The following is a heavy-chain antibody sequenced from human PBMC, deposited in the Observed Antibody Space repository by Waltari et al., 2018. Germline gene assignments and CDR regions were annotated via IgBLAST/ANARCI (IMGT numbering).Heavy chain of an antibody. CDR3: AANQAVAGSPLGY. V-gene: IGHV4-39*01. D-gene: IGHD6-19*01. J-gene: IGHJ4*02. CDR2: IYYSGST. Sequence: QLQLQESGPGLVKPSETLSLTCTVPGGSISSSSYYWGWLRQPPGKGLEWIGSIYYSGSTYYNPSLKSRATISVDTSKNQFSLKLSSVTAADTAVYYCAANQAVAGSPLGYWGQGTLVTVSS. CDR1: GGSISSSSYY.